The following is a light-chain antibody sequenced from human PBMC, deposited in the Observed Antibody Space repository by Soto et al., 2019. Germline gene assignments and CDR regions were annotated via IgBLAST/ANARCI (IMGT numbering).Light chain of an antibody. Sequence: DIQMTQSPSTLSASVGDRVTITCRASQSISSWLAWYQQKPGKAPKLLIYKASSLESGVPSRFSGSGSGTDFTLTISSLQPDDFATYYCKQYNSYSPPITFGQGTRLEIK. CDR3: KQYNSYSPPIT. CDR2: KAS. CDR1: QSISSW. V-gene: IGKV1-5*03. J-gene: IGKJ5*01.